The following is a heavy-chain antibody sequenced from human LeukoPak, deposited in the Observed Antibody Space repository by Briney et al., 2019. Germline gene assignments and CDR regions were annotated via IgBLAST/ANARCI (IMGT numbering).Heavy chain of an antibody. V-gene: IGHV3-30*03. D-gene: IGHD3-22*01. CDR1: GFTFRSYG. J-gene: IGHJ4*02. CDR3: ASTETPAYYDSNGFYPYYFDY. Sequence: GGSLRLSCAASGFTFRSYGMHWFRQAPGKGLEWVAVISYDGSNKYYPDSVKGRFTISRDNSKNTLYLQMNSLRPEDTALYYCASTETPAYYDSNGFYPYYFDYWGQGTLVTVSS. CDR2: ISYDGSNK.